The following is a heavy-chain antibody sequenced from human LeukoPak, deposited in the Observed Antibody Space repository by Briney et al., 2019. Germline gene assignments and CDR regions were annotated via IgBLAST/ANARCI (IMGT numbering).Heavy chain of an antibody. Sequence: GGSLRLSCAASGFTFSSFAMSWVRQAPGKGLEWVSAISGSGGSTYYADSVKGRFTISRDNSKNTLYLQMNSLRAEDTAVYYCAKDRIGTEYYFDYWGQGTLVTVSS. CDR1: GFTFSSFA. D-gene: IGHD2-15*01. CDR2: ISGSGGST. CDR3: AKDRIGTEYYFDY. V-gene: IGHV3-23*01. J-gene: IGHJ4*02.